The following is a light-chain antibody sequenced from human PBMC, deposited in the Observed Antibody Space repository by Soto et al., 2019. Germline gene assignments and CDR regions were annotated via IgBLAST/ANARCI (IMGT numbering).Light chain of an antibody. CDR3: NQRSIRSET. CDR2: DSS. CDR1: QSVSSY. J-gene: IGKJ3*01. Sequence: EIVLTQSPATLSLSTGERATLYCRASQSVSSYLSWYQQQPGQAPRLLIYDSSNRATVIPARFSGSGSGPDFTVTIRSLEPAHCAGDDCNQRSIRSETFDPQTTVAIK. V-gene: IGKV3-11*01.